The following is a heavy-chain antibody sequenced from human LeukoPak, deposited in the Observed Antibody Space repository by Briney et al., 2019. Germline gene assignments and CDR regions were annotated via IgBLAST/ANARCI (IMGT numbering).Heavy chain of an antibody. V-gene: IGHV1-18*04. J-gene: IGHJ6*04. Sequence: ASVKVSFKASGYTFTSYGISWVRQAPGQGLEWMGWISAYNGNTNYAQKLQGRVTMTTDTSTSTAYMELRSLRSDDTAVYYCARGSAKNRPTAYYYGIDVWGKGTTVTVSS. CDR1: GYTFTSYG. CDR2: ISAYNGNT. D-gene: IGHD1-14*01. CDR3: ARGSAKNRPTAYYYGIDV.